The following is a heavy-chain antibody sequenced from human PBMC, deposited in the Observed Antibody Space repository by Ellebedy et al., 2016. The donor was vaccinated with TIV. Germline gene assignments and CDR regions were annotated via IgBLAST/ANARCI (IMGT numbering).Heavy chain of an antibody. V-gene: IGHV4-34*01. CDR3: ATLWVTHYNFDY. CDR1: GGSFSGYY. J-gene: IGHJ4*02. Sequence: MPSETLSLTCAVYGGSFSGYYWSWIRQPPGKGLEWIGEINHSGSTNYNPSLQSRITISVDKSKNQFSLKLSSVTAEDTAVYYCATLWVTHYNFDYWGQGTLVTVSS. D-gene: IGHD2-21*02. CDR2: INHSGST.